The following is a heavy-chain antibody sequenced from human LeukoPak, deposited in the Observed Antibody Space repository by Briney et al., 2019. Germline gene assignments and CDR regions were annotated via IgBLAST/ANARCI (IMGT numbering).Heavy chain of an antibody. CDR2: IIPIFGTA. V-gene: IGHV1-69*05. Sequence: ASVKVSCKASGGTFSSYAISWVRQAPGQGLEWMGGIIPIFGTANYAQKFQGRVTITTDESTSTAYMELSSLRSEDTAMYYCARGSKVLVAATYDWGQGTLVTVSS. CDR3: ARGSKVLVAATYD. CDR1: GGTFSSYA. D-gene: IGHD2-15*01. J-gene: IGHJ4*02.